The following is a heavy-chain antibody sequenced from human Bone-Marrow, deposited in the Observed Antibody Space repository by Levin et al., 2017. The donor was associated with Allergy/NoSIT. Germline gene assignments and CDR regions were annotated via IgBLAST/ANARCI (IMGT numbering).Heavy chain of an antibody. CDR3: AASGTTVTENWFDP. V-gene: IGHV1-46*03. CDR1: AHTSATYH. CDR2: IEPTGGGA. J-gene: IGHJ5*02. Sequence: ASVKVSCKPSAHTSATYHLQWVRQAPGQGLEWVGSIEPTGGGATYAQKFQGRVTMTADTSTSTVYMELSSLTFADMAVYYCAASGTTVTENWFDPWGQGTLVTVSS. D-gene: IGHD4-17*01.